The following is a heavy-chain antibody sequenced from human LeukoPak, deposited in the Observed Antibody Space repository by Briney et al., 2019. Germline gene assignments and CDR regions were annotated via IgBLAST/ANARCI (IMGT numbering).Heavy chain of an antibody. V-gene: IGHV3-48*04. J-gene: IGHJ4*02. Sequence: GGSLRLSCAASGFTFDDYAMHWVRQAPGKGLEWVSYISSSSSSIYYADSVKGRFTISRDNAKNSLYLQMNSLRAEDTAVYYCASLEWGPDYWGQGTLVTVSS. D-gene: IGHD1-26*01. CDR3: ASLEWGPDY. CDR1: GFTFDDYA. CDR2: ISSSSSSI.